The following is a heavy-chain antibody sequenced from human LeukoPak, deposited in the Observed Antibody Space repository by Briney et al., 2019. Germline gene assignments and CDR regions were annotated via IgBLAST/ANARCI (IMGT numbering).Heavy chain of an antibody. CDR1: GFTFSDYY. CDR3: ARVAVIYQYYMDV. CDR2: ISNSGSTM. Sequence: GALRLSCAASGFTFSDYYMTWIRQAPGKGLEWVSYISNSGSTMYYAASVKGRFTISRDNAKNSLFLQMSSLRAEDTAVYYCARVAVIYQYYMDVWGRGTTVTVSS. D-gene: IGHD2-2*01. V-gene: IGHV3-11*04. J-gene: IGHJ6*03.